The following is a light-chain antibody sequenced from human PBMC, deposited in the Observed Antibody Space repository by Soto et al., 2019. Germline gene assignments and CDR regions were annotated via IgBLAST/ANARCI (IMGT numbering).Light chain of an antibody. CDR1: SSDIGAYNF. CDR2: DVN. CDR3: TSWTTSTTMI. Sequence: QSVLTQPASVSRSPGQSITISCTGTSSDIGAYNFVSWYQQHPGKAPKLMLYDVNIRPSGVSNRFSGSKSGNTASLTISWLQAEDEADYYCTSWTTSTTMIFGGGTKVTVL. V-gene: IGLV2-14*03. J-gene: IGLJ2*01.